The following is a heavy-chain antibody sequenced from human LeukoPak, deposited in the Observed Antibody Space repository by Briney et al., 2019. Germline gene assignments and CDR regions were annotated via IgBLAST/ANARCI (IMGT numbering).Heavy chain of an antibody. Sequence: ASVKVSCKASGYTFTSYGVSWVRQAPGQGLEWMGWISAYNGNTNYAQKLQGRVTMTTDTSTSTAYMELSRLRSDDTAVYYCARVLDYGDYSFDYWGQGTLVTVSS. CDR1: GYTFTSYG. CDR2: ISAYNGNT. J-gene: IGHJ4*02. CDR3: ARVLDYGDYSFDY. V-gene: IGHV1-18*01. D-gene: IGHD4-17*01.